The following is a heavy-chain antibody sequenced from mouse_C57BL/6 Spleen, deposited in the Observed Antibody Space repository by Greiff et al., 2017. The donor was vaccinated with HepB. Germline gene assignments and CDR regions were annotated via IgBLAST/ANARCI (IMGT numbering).Heavy chain of an antibody. Sequence: DVQLVESGGGLVKPGGSLKLSCAASGFTFSDYGMHWVRQAPEKGLEWVAYISSGSSTIYYADTVKGRFTISRDNAKNTLFLQMTSLRSEDTAMYYCARGDYGSSYVYAMDYWGQGTSVTVSS. CDR1: GFTFSDYG. CDR3: ARGDYGSSYVYAMDY. D-gene: IGHD1-1*01. V-gene: IGHV5-17*01. CDR2: ISSGSSTI. J-gene: IGHJ4*01.